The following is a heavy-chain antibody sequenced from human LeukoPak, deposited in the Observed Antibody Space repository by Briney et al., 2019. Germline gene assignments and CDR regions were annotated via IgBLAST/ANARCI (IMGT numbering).Heavy chain of an antibody. CDR1: RFTFSNAW. CDR3: ATDLLDD. Sequence: GGSLRLSCAASRFTFSNAWMSWVRQAPGGGLEWVGRIKRTSDGGTTDYAAPVKGRFTISRDDSKNMVYLQMNSLTTEDTAVYYCATDLLDDWGQGTLVTVSS. CDR2: IKRTSDGGTT. J-gene: IGHJ4*02. V-gene: IGHV3-15*01.